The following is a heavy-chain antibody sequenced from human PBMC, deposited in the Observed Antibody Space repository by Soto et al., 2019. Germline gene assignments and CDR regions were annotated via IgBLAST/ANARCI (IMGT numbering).Heavy chain of an antibody. V-gene: IGHV1-8*01. D-gene: IGHD3-10*02. J-gene: IGHJ6*03. Sequence: QVQLVQSGAEVKKPGASLKVSCKASGYSFTSYDMNWVRQVPGQGPEWMGWMNPNSANTGYAQKFQGRITMSRDMSTRTAYMELSSLTSEDTAVYYCARGCFLDPHMDVWGRGTTITVSS. CDR2: MNPNSANT. CDR3: ARGCFLDPHMDV. CDR1: GYSFTSYD.